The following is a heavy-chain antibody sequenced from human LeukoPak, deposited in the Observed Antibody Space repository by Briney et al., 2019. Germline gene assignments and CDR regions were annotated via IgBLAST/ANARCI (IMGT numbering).Heavy chain of an antibody. V-gene: IGHV4-39*07. CDR2: IYYSEST. D-gene: IGHD6-13*01. CDR3: ARGVVAAAGRTFDF. Sequence: SETLSLTCTVSSGSIRSSSYYWGWIRQPPGKGLEWIGNIYYSESTYYNPSLKSRVTISLDTSKNQFSLKLSSVTAADTAVYYCARGVVAAAGRTFDFWGQGTLVTVSS. J-gene: IGHJ4*02. CDR1: SGSIRSSSYY.